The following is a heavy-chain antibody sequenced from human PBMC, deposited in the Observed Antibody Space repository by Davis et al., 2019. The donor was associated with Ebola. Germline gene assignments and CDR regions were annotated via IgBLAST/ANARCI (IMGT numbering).Heavy chain of an antibody. V-gene: IGHV4-59*08. D-gene: IGHD2-2*01. CDR1: GGSISSYY. CDR3: ARLSGVVVVPAALRYYYGMDV. Sequence: MPSETLSLTCTVSGGSISSYYWSWIRQPPGKGLEWIGYIYYSGSTYYNPSLKSRVTISVDTSKNQFSLKLSSVTAADTAVYYCARLSGVVVVPAALRYYYGMDVWGQGTTVTVSS. J-gene: IGHJ6*02. CDR2: IYYSGST.